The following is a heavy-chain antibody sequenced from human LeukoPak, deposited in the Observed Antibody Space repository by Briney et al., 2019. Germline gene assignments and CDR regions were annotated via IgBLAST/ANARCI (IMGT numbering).Heavy chain of an antibody. CDR3: AKSSYCDASGYYREYYFDY. CDR1: GFSFSNYA. J-gene: IGHJ4*02. V-gene: IGHV3-23*01. D-gene: IGHD3-22*01. CDR2: ISGSGGST. Sequence: GGSLRLSCVPSGFSFSNYAMSWVRQAPGKGLEWVSSISGSGGSTHYADSVKGRFTISRDKTKNTLYLQMNSLRAEDTAVYYCAKSSYCDASGYYREYYFDYWGQGTLVTVSS.